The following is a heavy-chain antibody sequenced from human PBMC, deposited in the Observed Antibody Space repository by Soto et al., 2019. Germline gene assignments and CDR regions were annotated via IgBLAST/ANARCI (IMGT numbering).Heavy chain of an antibody. V-gene: IGHV3-15*01. J-gene: IGHJ4*02. CDR2: IKSKTDGGTT. Sequence: EVQLVESGGGLVKPGGSLRLSCAASGFTFSNAWMSWVRQAPGKGLEWVGRIKSKTDGGTTDYAAPVKGRFTISRDDSKNTLYLQMNSLKTEDTAVYYCTTYYYDSSVELPIAQFDYWGQGTLVTVSS. D-gene: IGHD3-22*01. CDR1: GFTFSNAW. CDR3: TTYYYDSSVELPIAQFDY.